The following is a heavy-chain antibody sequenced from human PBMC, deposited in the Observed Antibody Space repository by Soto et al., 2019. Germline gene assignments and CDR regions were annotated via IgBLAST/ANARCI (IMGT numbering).Heavy chain of an antibody. D-gene: IGHD3-10*01. V-gene: IGHV1-2*02. CDR3: ARDNYGPLDY. CDR1: GYTFTDLY. J-gene: IGHJ4*02. Sequence: QVQLVQSGAELKKPGASVRVSCKPSGYTFTDLYIHWVRQAPGQGLEWMGWVDPRSGDRRNTQKLQGRGTMSSDTSTSRVDMELNSRTSDDTAVFYCARDNYGPLDYWGQGTLVTVSS. CDR2: VDPRSGDR.